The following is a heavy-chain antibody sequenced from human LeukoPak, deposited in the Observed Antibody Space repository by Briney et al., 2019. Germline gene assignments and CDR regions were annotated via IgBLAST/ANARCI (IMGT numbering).Heavy chain of an antibody. J-gene: IGHJ4*02. CDR2: ISYDGSNK. D-gene: IGHD4-23*01. Sequence: GGSLRLSCAASGFTFSSYAMHWVRQAPGKGLEWVAVISYDGSNKYHADSVKGRFTISRDNSKNTLYLQMNSLRAEDTAVYYCARPNHYGGNSPAPFDYWGQGTLVTVSS. CDR1: GFTFSSYA. V-gene: IGHV3-30-3*01. CDR3: ARPNHYGGNSPAPFDY.